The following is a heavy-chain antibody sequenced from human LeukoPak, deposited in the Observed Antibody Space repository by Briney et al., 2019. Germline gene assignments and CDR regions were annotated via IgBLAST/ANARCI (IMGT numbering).Heavy chain of an antibody. D-gene: IGHD3-10*01. CDR1: GFTFDDYA. Sequence: GGSLRLSCAASGFTFDDYAMHWVRQAPGKGLEWVSLISGDGGSTYYADSVKGRFTISRDNSKNSLYLQMNSPRTEDTALYYCAKDISPLYYGSGTGYDYWGQGTLVTVSS. J-gene: IGHJ4*02. CDR2: ISGDGGST. V-gene: IGHV3-43*02. CDR3: AKDISPLYYGSGTGYDY.